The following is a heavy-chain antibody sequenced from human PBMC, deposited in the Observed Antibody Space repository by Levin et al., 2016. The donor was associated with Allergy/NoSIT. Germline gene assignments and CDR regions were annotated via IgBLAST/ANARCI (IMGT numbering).Heavy chain of an antibody. Sequence: WIRQPPGKGLEWVSAISGSGGSTYYADSVKGRFTISRDNSKNTLYLQMNSLRAEDTAVYYCAKFPTYYYGSGSYNQGYYFDYWGQGTLVTVSS. CDR2: ISGSGGST. CDR3: AKFPTYYYGSGSYNQGYYFDY. V-gene: IGHV3-23*01. J-gene: IGHJ4*02. D-gene: IGHD3-10*01.